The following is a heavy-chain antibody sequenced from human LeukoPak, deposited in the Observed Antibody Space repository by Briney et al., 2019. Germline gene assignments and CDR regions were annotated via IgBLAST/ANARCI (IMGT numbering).Heavy chain of an antibody. Sequence: GESLKISCKGSGYTLTSYWIGWVRQMPGKGLEWMGIIYPGDSDTRCSPSFQGQVTISADKSISTAYLQWSSLKASDTAMYYCARRVRDGYNILDYWGQGTLVTVSS. CDR1: GYTLTSYW. D-gene: IGHD5-24*01. CDR3: ARRVRDGYNILDY. CDR2: IYPGDSDT. V-gene: IGHV5-51*01. J-gene: IGHJ4*02.